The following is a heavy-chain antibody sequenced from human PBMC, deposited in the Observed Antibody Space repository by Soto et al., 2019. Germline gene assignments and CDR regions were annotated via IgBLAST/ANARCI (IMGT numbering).Heavy chain of an antibody. CDR2: IRAKAYGGTT. CDR3: SRAGETMVRGVVGP. CDR1: GFTFGDYG. J-gene: IGHJ5*02. Sequence: EVQLVESGGGLVQPGRSLRLSCTASGFTFGDYGMSWFRQAPGKGLEWVGFIRAKAYGGTTGYAASVEGRFTISRDDSKNIAYLQMNSLKTEDTAVYYCSRAGETMVRGVVGPWGQGTLVTVSS. V-gene: IGHV3-49*03. D-gene: IGHD3-10*01.